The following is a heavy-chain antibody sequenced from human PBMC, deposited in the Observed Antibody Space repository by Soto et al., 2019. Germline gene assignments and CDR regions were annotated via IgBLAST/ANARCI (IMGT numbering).Heavy chain of an antibody. V-gene: IGHV3-30-3*01. Sequence: QVQLVESGGGVVQPGRSLRLSCAASGFTFSSYAMHWVRQAPGKGLEWVAVISYDGSNKYYADSVKGRFTISRDNSKNTLYLQMNSLRAEDTAVYYCARGGSGRRDGYRDAFDIWGQGTIVTVSS. CDR2: ISYDGSNK. CDR1: GFTFSSYA. CDR3: ARGGSGRRDGYRDAFDI. J-gene: IGHJ3*02. D-gene: IGHD3-10*01.